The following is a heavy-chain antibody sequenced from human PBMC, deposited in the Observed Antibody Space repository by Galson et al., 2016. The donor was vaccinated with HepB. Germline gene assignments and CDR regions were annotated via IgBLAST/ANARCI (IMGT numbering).Heavy chain of an antibody. CDR1: GGSISSSSYF. J-gene: IGHJ3*01. Sequence: SETLSLTCTVSGGSISSSSYFWAWIRQPPGKGLDWIGSIYYSGTTHHNPSLQSRVSISVDPSKNQFSFRLTSVSAADTAMYSCARQDRAGLVNFWGQGTMVTVSS. D-gene: IGHD6-19*01. CDR3: ARQDRAGLVNF. V-gene: IGHV4-39*01. CDR2: IYYSGTT.